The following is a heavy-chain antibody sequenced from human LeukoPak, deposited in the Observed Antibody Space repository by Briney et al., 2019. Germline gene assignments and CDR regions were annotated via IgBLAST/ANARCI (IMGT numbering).Heavy chain of an antibody. CDR2: INHSGST. Sequence: SETLSLTCAVYGGSFSGYYWSWIRQPPGKGLEWIGEINHSGSTNYNPSLKSRVTISAGTSKNQFSLKLSSVTAADTAVYYCARVASYSSSSWGQGTLVTVSS. D-gene: IGHD3-22*01. J-gene: IGHJ5*02. V-gene: IGHV4-34*01. CDR1: GGSFSGYY. CDR3: ARVASYSSSS.